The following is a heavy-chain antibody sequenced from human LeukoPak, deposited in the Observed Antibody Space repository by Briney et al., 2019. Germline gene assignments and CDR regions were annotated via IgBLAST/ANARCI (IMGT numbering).Heavy chain of an antibody. CDR1: GYSISSGYY. CDR2: IYHSGSL. Sequence: SETLSLTCSVSGYSISSGYYWAWTRLTPGKGLEWIGSIYHSGSLYYNPSLRSRVTISVDTSKNQFSLKVNSMTAADTAVYYCARPTSSNYAGFFFDFWSQGTLVTVSS. V-gene: IGHV4-38-2*02. J-gene: IGHJ4*02. D-gene: IGHD4-11*01. CDR3: ARPTSSNYAGFFFDF.